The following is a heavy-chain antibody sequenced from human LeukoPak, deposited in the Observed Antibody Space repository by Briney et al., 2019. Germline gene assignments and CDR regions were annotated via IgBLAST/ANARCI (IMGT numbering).Heavy chain of an antibody. Sequence: GGSLRLSCAASGFTFSSYAMSWVCQAPGKGLEWVLAISGSGGSTYYADSVKGRFTISRDNSRNTLYLQMNSLRAEDTAVYYCAKEHSDWYGNWFDPWGQGTLVTVSS. CDR1: GFTFSSYA. V-gene: IGHV3-23*01. CDR3: AKEHSDWYGNWFDP. D-gene: IGHD6-19*01. J-gene: IGHJ5*02. CDR2: ISGSGGST.